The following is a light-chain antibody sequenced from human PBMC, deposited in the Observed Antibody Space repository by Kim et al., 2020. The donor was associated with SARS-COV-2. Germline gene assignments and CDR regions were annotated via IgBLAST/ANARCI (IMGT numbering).Light chain of an antibody. J-gene: IGLJ3*02. CDR3: SAWDSSLSAQL. CDR1: SNNVGNQG. V-gene: IGLV10-54*01. CDR2: RNN. Sequence: QAGLTQPPSVSKGLRQTATLTCTGNSNNVGNQGAAWLQQHQGHPPKLLSYRNNNRSSGISERLSASRSGNTASLTITGLQPEDEADYYCSAWDSSLSAQLFGGGTKLTVL.